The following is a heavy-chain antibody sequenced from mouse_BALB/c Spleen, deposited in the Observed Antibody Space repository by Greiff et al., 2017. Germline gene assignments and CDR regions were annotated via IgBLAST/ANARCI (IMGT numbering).Heavy chain of an antibody. D-gene: IGHD2-12*01. V-gene: IGHV1-69*02. CDR2: IDPSDSYT. CDR3: ARTRVYDDPDY. Sequence: QVQLQQPGAELVKPGASVKLSCKASGYTFTSYWMHWVKQRPGKGLEWIGEIDPSDSYTNYNQKFKGKATLTVDKSYSTVYMQLSSLASEDSAFYYCARTRVYDDPDYWGQGTTLTVSA. CDR1: GYTFTSYW. J-gene: IGHJ2*01.